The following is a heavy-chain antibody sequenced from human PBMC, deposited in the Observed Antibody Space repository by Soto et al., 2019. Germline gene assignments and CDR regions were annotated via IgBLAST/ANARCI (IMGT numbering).Heavy chain of an antibody. Sequence: TGGSLRLSCAASGFTVSSNYMSWVRQAPGKGLEWVSVIYSGGSTYYADSVKGRFTISRDNSKNTLYLQMNSLRAEDTAVYYCARTSAVAGNYGMDVWGQGTTVTVSS. CDR1: GFTVSSNY. CDR2: IYSGGST. V-gene: IGHV3-53*01. CDR3: ARTSAVAGNYGMDV. D-gene: IGHD6-19*01. J-gene: IGHJ6*02.